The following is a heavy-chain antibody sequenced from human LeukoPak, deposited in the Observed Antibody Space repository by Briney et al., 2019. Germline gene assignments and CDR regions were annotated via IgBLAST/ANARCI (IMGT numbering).Heavy chain of an antibody. J-gene: IGHJ4*02. V-gene: IGHV4-38-2*01. CDR2: IYHSGST. Sequence: SETLSLTCAVSGYSISSGYYWGWIRQPPGKGLEWIGSIYHSGSTYYNPSLKSRVTISVDSSKNQFSLKLSSVTAADTAVYYCARRGSGWYLNDYWGQGTLVTVSS. CDR3: ARRGSGWYLNDY. D-gene: IGHD6-19*01. CDR1: GYSISSGYY.